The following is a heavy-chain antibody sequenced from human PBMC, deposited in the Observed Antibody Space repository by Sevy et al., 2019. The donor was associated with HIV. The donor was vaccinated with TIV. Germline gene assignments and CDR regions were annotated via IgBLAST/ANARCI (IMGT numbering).Heavy chain of an antibody. Sequence: GSLRLSCAASGFTFDDYGMSWVRQAPGKGLEWVSGINWNGGSTGYADSVKGRFTISRDNAKNSLYLQMNSLRAEDTALYYCARVGLYYYDSSGYSYYFDYWGQGTLVTVSS. CDR3: ARVGLYYYDSSGYSYYFDY. J-gene: IGHJ4*02. V-gene: IGHV3-20*04. CDR1: GFTFDDYG. CDR2: INWNGGST. D-gene: IGHD3-22*01.